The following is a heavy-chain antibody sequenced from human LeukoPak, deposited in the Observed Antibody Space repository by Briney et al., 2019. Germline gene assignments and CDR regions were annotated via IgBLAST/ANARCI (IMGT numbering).Heavy chain of an antibody. Sequence: GASVKVSCKASGGTFSSYAISWVRQAPGQGLEWMGGIIPIFGTANYAQKFQGRVTITADESTSTAYMELSSLGSEDTAVYYCARTTADDFWSGYSRYYYYGMDVWGQGTTVTVSS. CDR2: IIPIFGTA. V-gene: IGHV1-69*13. J-gene: IGHJ6*02. CDR3: ARTTADDFWSGYSRYYYYGMDV. CDR1: GGTFSSYA. D-gene: IGHD3-3*01.